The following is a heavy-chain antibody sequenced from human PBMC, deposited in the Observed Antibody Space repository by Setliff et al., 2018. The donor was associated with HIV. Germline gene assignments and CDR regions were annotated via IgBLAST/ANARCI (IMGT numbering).Heavy chain of an antibody. Sequence: GGSLRLSCAASGFTFSSYSMNWVRQAPGKGLEWISSISSSSSYIYYADSVKGRFTISRDNAKNSLYLQMNSLRAEDTAVYYCARDRTAMVTHYGMDVWGQGTTVTVSS. CDR3: ARDRTAMVTHYGMDV. V-gene: IGHV3-21*01. D-gene: IGHD5-18*01. CDR1: GFTFSSYS. CDR2: ISSSSSYI. J-gene: IGHJ6*02.